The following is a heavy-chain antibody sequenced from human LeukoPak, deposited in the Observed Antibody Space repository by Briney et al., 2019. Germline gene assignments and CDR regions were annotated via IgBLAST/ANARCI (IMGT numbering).Heavy chain of an antibody. D-gene: IGHD3-10*01. Sequence: GRSLRLSCAASGFTFSSYGMHWVRQAPGKGLEWVAVISYDGSNKYYADSVKGRFTISRDNSKNTLYLRMNSLRAEDTAVYYWAKDSPVYYGSGSYLDYWGQGTLVTVSS. CDR1: GFTFSSYG. J-gene: IGHJ4*02. V-gene: IGHV3-30*18. CDR3: AKDSPVYYGSGSYLDY. CDR2: ISYDGSNK.